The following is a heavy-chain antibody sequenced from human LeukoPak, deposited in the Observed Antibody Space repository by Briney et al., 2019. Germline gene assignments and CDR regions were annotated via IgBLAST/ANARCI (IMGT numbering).Heavy chain of an antibody. CDR2: IIPIFGTA. CDR3: ARETVTIFGVVIGYFDY. J-gene: IGHJ4*02. Sequence: GASVRVSCKASGGTFSSYAISWVRQAPGQGLEWMGGIIPIFGTASYAQKFQGRVTITADESTSTAYMELSSLRSEDTAVYYCARETVTIFGVVIGYFDYWGQGTLVTVSS. V-gene: IGHV1-69*13. CDR1: GGTFSSYA. D-gene: IGHD3-3*01.